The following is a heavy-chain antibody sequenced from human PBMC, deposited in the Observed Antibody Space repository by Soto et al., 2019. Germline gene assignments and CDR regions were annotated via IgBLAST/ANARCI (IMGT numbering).Heavy chain of an antibody. D-gene: IGHD3-10*01. V-gene: IGHV1-18*01. Sequence: ASVKVSCEASGYTFTSYGISWVRQAPGQGLEWMGWISAYNGNTNYAQKLQGRVTMTTDTSTSTAYMELRSLRSDDTAVYYCARRITMVRGVSPWFDPWGPGTLVTVSS. CDR1: GYTFTSYG. CDR2: ISAYNGNT. CDR3: ARRITMVRGVSPWFDP. J-gene: IGHJ5*02.